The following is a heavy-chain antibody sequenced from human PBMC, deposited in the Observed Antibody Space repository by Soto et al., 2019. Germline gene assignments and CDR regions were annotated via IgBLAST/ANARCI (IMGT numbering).Heavy chain of an antibody. J-gene: IGHJ5*02. V-gene: IGHV3-30*18. CDR3: AKDALKSIAARRGRYNWFDP. CDR2: ISYDGSNK. D-gene: IGHD6-6*01. Sequence: QVQLVESGGGVVQPGRSLRLSCAASGFTFSSYGMHWVRQAPGKGLEWVAVISYDGSNKYYADSVKGRFTISRDNFKNTLYLQMNSLRAEDTAVYYCAKDALKSIAARRGRYNWFDPWGQGTLVTVSS. CDR1: GFTFSSYG.